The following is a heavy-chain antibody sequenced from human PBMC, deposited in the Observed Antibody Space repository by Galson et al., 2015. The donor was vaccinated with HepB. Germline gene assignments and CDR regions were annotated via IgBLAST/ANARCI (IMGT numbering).Heavy chain of an antibody. CDR3: AKDLSSGWLEWYFDL. D-gene: IGHD6-19*01. J-gene: IGHJ2*01. CDR2: ISGSGGST. CDR1: GFTFSSYA. Sequence: SLRLSCAASGFTFSSYAMSWVRQAPGKGLEWVSAISGSGGSTYYADSVKGRFTISRDNSKNTLYLQMNSLRAEDTAVYYCAKDLSSGWLEWYFDLWGRGTLVTVSS. V-gene: IGHV3-23*01.